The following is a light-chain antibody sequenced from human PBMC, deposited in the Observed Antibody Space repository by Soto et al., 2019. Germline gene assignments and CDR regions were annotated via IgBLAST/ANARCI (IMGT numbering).Light chain of an antibody. CDR1: SSDVGGYNF. CDR3: SSYTSSSTLV. Sequence: ALTQPASVSGSPGQSITISCTGSSSDVGGYNFVSWYQQHPGKAPKLMIYEVSNRPSGVSNRFSGSKSGNTASLTISGLQAEDEADYHCSSYTSSSTLVFGGGTKLTVL. V-gene: IGLV2-14*01. J-gene: IGLJ2*01. CDR2: EVS.